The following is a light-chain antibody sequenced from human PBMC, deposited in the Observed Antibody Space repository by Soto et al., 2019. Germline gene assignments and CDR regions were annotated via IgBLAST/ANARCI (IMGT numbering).Light chain of an antibody. CDR2: DAS. CDR1: QSVDTK. Sequence: ETVLTQSPATLSLSPGERATLSCRATQSVDTKLVWYQQRPGRAPRLLIYDASKRATGIPARFSGSGSGTDFTLTISSLEPEDSAVYYCQQRSNWPPLIFGGGTKVEIK. J-gene: IGKJ4*01. V-gene: IGKV3-11*01. CDR3: QQRSNWPPLI.